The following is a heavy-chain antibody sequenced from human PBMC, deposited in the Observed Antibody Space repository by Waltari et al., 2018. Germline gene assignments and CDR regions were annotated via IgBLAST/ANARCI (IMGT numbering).Heavy chain of an antibody. V-gene: IGHV1-69-2*01. Sequence: EVQLVQSGAEVKKPGATVKISCKASGYTFTDYYMHWVQQAPGKGLEWMGRVDTADGETIYAGKFQGTCTKTADTSTDTANMELSSLRSEDTAVYYCATVRNWGSGQWGQGTLVTVSS. CDR1: GYTFTDYY. CDR2: VDTADGET. D-gene: IGHD7-27*01. CDR3: ATVRNWGSGQ. J-gene: IGHJ4*02.